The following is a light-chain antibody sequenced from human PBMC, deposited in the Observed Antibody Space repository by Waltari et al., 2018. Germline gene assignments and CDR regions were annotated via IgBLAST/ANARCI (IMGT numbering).Light chain of an antibody. Sequence: PSFSVSPGGTVTLTCGLSSGSVSTSYCPNWYQQTPGQAPRTLIYSTNTRSSGVPDRFSGSILGNKAALTITGAQADDESDYYCVLYMGSGIWVFGGGTKLTVL. V-gene: IGLV8-61*01. CDR1: SGSVSTSYC. CDR3: VLYMGSGIWV. J-gene: IGLJ3*02. CDR2: STN.